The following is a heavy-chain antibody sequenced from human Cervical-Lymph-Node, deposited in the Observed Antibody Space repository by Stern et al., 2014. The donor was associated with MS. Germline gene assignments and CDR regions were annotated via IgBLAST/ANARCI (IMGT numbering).Heavy chain of an antibody. J-gene: IGHJ5*02. CDR2: INHSGKT. V-gene: IGHV4-4*02. CDR3: ARFQYFAWSPLDL. D-gene: IGHD3-9*01. Sequence: QVQLQESGPGLVKPSGTLSLTCAVSGGSISTSNWWSWVRQPPGKGLEWIADINHSGKTNFNPSFKSRVTMSRDTSKNHFSLKLTSVTAADTAVYYCARFQYFAWSPLDLWGQGTLVIVSS. CDR1: GGSISTSNW.